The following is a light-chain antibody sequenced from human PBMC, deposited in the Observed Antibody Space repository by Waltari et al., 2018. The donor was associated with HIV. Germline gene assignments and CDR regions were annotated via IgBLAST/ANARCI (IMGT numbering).Light chain of an antibody. J-gene: IGLJ1*01. CDR1: SSAVGSFNL. Sequence: QSALTQPASVSGSPGQSITIPCIGTSSAVGSFNLFSWYQQHPGKAPKLMIYEGSKRPSGVSNRFSGSKSGNTASLTISGLQAEDEADYYCCSYSGSSTLVFGTGTKVTVL. CDR3: CSYSGSSTLV. V-gene: IGLV2-23*01. CDR2: EGS.